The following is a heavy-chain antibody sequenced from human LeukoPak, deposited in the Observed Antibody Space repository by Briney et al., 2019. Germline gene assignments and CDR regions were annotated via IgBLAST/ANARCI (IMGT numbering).Heavy chain of an antibody. CDR1: RFTFSSYA. D-gene: IGHD3-10*01. CDR3: ATGYGSRNSHKIWFAP. CDR2: ISDSGAYT. V-gene: IGHV3-23*01. J-gene: IGHJ5*02. Sequence: PGGSLRLSCAASRFTFSSYAMSWVRQAPGKGLEWVSAISDSGAYTYYADSVKGRFTISRDNSKNTLYLQMNTLRAEDTAVYYCATGYGSRNSHKIWFAPWGQGTLVTVSS.